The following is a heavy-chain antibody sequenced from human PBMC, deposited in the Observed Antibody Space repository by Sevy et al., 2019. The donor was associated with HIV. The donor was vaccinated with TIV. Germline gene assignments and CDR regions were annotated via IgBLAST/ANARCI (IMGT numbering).Heavy chain of an antibody. D-gene: IGHD3-10*01. CDR2: ISWEGGST. Sequence: GGSLRLSCAASGFTFDDYTMHWVRQAPGKGLEWVSLISWEGGSTYYADSVKGRFTISRDNSKNSLYLQMNSLRTEDTALYYCAKDGMTDGEGGGMDVWGQGTTVTVSS. CDR1: GFTFDDYT. J-gene: IGHJ6*02. V-gene: IGHV3-43*01. CDR3: AKDGMTDGEGGGMDV.